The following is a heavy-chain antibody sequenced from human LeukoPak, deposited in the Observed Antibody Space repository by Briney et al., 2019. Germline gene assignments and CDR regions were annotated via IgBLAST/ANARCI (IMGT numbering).Heavy chain of an antibody. V-gene: IGHV3-74*01. Sequence: GGSLRLSCAASGFTFSTYCMHWVRQAPGKGPMWVSRICPDGTVTNHADSVKARFIISRGNARNTVYLQMNSLRVEDTAVYYCVRDFRSADYWGQGTLVTVSS. CDR3: VRDFRSADY. CDR2: ICPDGTVT. CDR1: GFTFSTYC. J-gene: IGHJ4*02.